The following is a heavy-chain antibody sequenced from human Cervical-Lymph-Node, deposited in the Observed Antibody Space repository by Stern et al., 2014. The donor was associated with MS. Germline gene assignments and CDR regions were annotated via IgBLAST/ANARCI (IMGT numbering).Heavy chain of an antibody. CDR1: GGSISSSNW. J-gene: IGHJ4*02. CDR2: IYHRGST. Sequence: QVQLQESGPGLVKPSGTLSLTCAVSGGSISSSNWGRWVRQPPGKGLEGIGEIYHRGSTNYNPSLKIRVAISVAKSKNQFSLKLSSLTAADTAVYYCARNPTTKRFDYWGQGTLVTVSS. CDR3: ARNPTTKRFDY. V-gene: IGHV4-4*02. D-gene: IGHD4-11*01.